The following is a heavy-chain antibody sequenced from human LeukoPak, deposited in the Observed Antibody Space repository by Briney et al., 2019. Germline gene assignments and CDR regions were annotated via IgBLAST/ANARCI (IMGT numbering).Heavy chain of an antibody. J-gene: IGHJ5*01. D-gene: IGHD5-18*01. CDR3: ARGGYNYGYAQDWFDS. V-gene: IGHV4-31*03. CDR2: IYYSGST. Sequence: SQTLSLTCTASGDSISSGGYYWTWIRQHPGKGLEWIGYIYYSGSTYYNPSLKSRVTISVDTSKNQFSLKLNSATAADTAVYYCARGGYNYGYAQDWFDSWGQGTLVTVSS. CDR1: GDSISSGGYY.